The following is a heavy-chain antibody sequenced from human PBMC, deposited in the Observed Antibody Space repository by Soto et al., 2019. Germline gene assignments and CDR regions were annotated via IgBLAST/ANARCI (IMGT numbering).Heavy chain of an antibody. CDR2: INHSGST. CDR1: GGSFSGYY. Sequence: TSETLSLTCAVYGGSFSGYYWSWIRQPPGKGLEWIGEINHSGSTNYNPSLKSRVTISEDTSKSQFSLKVNSMTAADTAVYYCARYRREAVAGYTLDNWGQGILVTVSS. D-gene: IGHD6-13*01. CDR3: ARYRREAVAGYTLDN. V-gene: IGHV4-34*01. J-gene: IGHJ4*02.